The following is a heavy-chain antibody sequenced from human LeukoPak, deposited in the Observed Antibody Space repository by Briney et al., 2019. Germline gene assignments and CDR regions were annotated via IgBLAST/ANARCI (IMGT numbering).Heavy chain of an antibody. CDR3: ARVIVKAGAFDI. J-gene: IGHJ3*02. D-gene: IGHD1-26*01. V-gene: IGHV1-2*02. Sequence: ASVKLSCKASGYTFTGYYMHWVRRAPGQGLEWMGWINPNSGGTNYAQKFQGRVTMTRDTSISTAYMELSRLRSDDTAVYYCARVIVKAGAFDIWGQGTMVSVSS. CDR1: GYTFTGYY. CDR2: INPNSGGT.